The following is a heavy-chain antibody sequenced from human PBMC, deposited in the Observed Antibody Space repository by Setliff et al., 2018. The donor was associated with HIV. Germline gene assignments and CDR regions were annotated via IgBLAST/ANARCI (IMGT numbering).Heavy chain of an antibody. Sequence: SETLSLTCTVSGGSISSYYRSWIRQPAGKGLEWIGRFYTSGSTNYNPSLKSRVTMSVDTSKNQFSLKVRYVTAADTAIYYCAREIWGQVAHVPYGMDVWGQGTTVTVS. CDR2: FYTSGST. CDR3: AREIWGQVAHVPYGMDV. J-gene: IGHJ6*02. V-gene: IGHV4-4*07. D-gene: IGHD5-12*01. CDR1: GGSISSYY.